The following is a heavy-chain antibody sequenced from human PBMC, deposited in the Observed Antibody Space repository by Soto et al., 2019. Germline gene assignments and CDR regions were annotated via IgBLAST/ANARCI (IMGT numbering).Heavy chain of an antibody. D-gene: IGHD3-3*01. V-gene: IGHV4-59*12. CDR1: GGSSSSYY. CDR2: IYHSGST. CDR3: ARIRGGGWRFLES. Sequence: PLETLPLTCTVSGGSSSSYYWSWIRQPPGKGLEWIGEIYHSGSTNYNPSLKSRVTISVDKSKNQFSLKLSSVTAADTAVYYCARIRGGGWRFLESWGKGTTVTVSS. J-gene: IGHJ6*04.